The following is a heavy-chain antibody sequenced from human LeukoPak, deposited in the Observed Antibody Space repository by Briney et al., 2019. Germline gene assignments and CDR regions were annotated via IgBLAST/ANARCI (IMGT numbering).Heavy chain of an antibody. J-gene: IGHJ4*02. V-gene: IGHV4-39*01. CDR3: ARHGIPYDILTGYHVYFDY. CDR2: IYYSGST. CDR1: GGPISSSSYY. D-gene: IGHD3-9*01. Sequence: SETLSLTCTVSGGPISSSSYYWGWIRQPPGKGLEWIGSIYYSGSTYYNPSLKSRVTISVDTSKNQFSLKLSSVTAADTAVYYCARHGIPYDILTGYHVYFDYWGQGTLVTVSS.